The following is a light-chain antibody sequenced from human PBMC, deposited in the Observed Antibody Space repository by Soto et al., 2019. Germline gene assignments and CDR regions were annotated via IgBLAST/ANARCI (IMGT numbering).Light chain of an antibody. Sequence: DIQMTQSPSTLSASVGDTVTVTCRASQSVSGWLAWYQQKPGKAPKLLIYAASSLQSGVPSRFSGSGSGTDFTLTISSLQPDDFATYYCQQYNSYLYTFGQGTRLEIK. CDR2: AAS. CDR1: QSVSGW. J-gene: IGKJ5*01. CDR3: QQYNSYLYT. V-gene: IGKV1-5*01.